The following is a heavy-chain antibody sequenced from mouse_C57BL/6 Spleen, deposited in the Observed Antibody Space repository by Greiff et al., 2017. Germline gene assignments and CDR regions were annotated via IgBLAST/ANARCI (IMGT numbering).Heavy chain of an antibody. D-gene: IGHD2-5*01. CDR2: IDPETGGT. CDR1: GYTFTDYE. CDR3: YYSNYDWFAY. J-gene: IGHJ3*01. V-gene: IGHV1-15*01. Sequence: VQLQQPGAELVRPGASVTLSCKASGYTFTDYEMHWVKQTPVHGLEWIGAIDPETGGTAYNQKFKGKAILTADKSSSTAYMELRSLTSEDSAVYYCYYSNYDWFAYWGQGTLVTVSA.